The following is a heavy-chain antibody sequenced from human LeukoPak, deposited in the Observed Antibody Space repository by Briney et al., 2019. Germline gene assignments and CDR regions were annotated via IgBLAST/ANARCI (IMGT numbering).Heavy chain of an antibody. V-gene: IGHV3-48*04. Sequence: GGSLRLSCAASGFTLSTYSMNWVRQAPGKGLEWVSYISSSGNTIYYADSVKGRFTISRDNAKNSLFLQMSSLRAEDTAVYYCARRRDFDYWGQGTLVAVSS. D-gene: IGHD6-6*01. CDR1: GFTLSTYS. J-gene: IGHJ4*02. CDR3: ARRRDFDY. CDR2: ISSSGNTI.